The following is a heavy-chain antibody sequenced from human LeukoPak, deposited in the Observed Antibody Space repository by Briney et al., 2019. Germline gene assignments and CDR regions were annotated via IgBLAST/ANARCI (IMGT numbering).Heavy chain of an antibody. CDR1: GGTFSSYA. CDR2: IIPIFGTA. Sequence: SVKVSCKASGGTFSSYAISWVRQAPGQGLEWMGGIIPIFGTANYAQKFQGRVTITADESTSTAYMELSSLRSEDTAVYYCATGLVGVFVDAFDIWGQGTMVTVSS. J-gene: IGHJ3*02. D-gene: IGHD1-26*01. CDR3: ATGLVGVFVDAFDI. V-gene: IGHV1-69*13.